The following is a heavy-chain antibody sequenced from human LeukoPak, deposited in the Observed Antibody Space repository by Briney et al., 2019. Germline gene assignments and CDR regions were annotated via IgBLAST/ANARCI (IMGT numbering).Heavy chain of an antibody. Sequence: GGSLRLSCAASGFTFSNAWMSWVRQAPGKGLEWVAFIRYDGSNKYYADSVKGRFTISRDNSKNTLYLQMNSLRAEDTAVYYCAKGRRFGELLYYWGQGTLVTVSS. CDR3: AKGRRFGELLYY. J-gene: IGHJ4*02. CDR1: GFTFSNAW. V-gene: IGHV3-30*02. CDR2: IRYDGSNK. D-gene: IGHD3-10*01.